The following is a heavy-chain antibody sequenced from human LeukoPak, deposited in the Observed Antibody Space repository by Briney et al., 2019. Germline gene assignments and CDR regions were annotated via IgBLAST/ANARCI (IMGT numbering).Heavy chain of an antibody. CDR2: IYYRGST. CDR1: GGSISSSSYY. CDR3: ASFYCSGGSCYQYYSYYYMDV. J-gene: IGHJ6*03. V-gene: IGHV4-39*07. D-gene: IGHD2-15*01. Sequence: SETLSLTCTVSGGSISSSSYYWGWIRQPPGKGLEWIGSIYYRGSTYYNPSLKSRVTISLDTSKDQFSLKLSSVTAADTAVYYCASFYCSGGSCYQYYSYYYMDVWGKGTTVTISS.